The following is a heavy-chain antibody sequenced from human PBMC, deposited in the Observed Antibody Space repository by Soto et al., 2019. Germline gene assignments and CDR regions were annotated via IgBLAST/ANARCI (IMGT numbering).Heavy chain of an antibody. J-gene: IGHJ4*02. Sequence: SETLSLTWAVYGGSFSGDCWTWIRQPPGTGLEWIGEINHSGSTNYNPSLKSRVTISVDTSKNQFSLKLTSVTAADTAVYYCARDKITGLFDYWGQGALVTVS. CDR3: ARDKITGLFDY. V-gene: IGHV4-34*01. CDR2: INHSGST. D-gene: IGHD1-1*01. CDR1: GGSFSGDC.